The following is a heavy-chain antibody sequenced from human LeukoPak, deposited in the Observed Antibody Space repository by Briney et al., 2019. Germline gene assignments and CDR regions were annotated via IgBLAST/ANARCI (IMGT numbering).Heavy chain of an antibody. CDR1: GYSVNAYN. CDR3: ARGLSTWHAYYYDSSGAFDY. J-gene: IGHJ4*02. Sequence: ASVKVSCKASGYSVNAYNMHWVRQAPGQGLEWMGWINHKSGGANYAQKFQGRVSMTWDTSISTAYLELSRLRSDDTAVYYCARGLSTWHAYYYDSSGAFDYWGQGTLVTVSS. V-gene: IGHV1-2*02. CDR2: INHKSGGA. D-gene: IGHD3-22*01.